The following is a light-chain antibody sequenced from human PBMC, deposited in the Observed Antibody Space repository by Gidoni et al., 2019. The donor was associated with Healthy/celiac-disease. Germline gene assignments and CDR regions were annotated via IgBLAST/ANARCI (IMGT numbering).Light chain of an antibody. Sequence: QSVLTQPPSASGTPGQRVNISCSGSSSNIGSNTVNWYQQLPGTAPQLLIYSNNQRPSGVPDRFSGSKSGTSASLAISGLQSEDEADYYCAAWDDSLNGWVFGGGTKLTVL. J-gene: IGLJ3*02. CDR1: SSNIGSNT. CDR2: SNN. V-gene: IGLV1-44*01. CDR3: AAWDDSLNGWV.